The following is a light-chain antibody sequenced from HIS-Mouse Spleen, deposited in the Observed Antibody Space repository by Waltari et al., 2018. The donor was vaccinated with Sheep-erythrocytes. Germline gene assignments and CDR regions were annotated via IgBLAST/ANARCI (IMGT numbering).Light chain of an antibody. CDR2: DVS. CDR1: SSDVGGYNY. J-gene: IGLJ1*01. CDR3: CSYAGSYNHV. V-gene: IGLV2-11*01. Sequence: QSALTQPRSVSGSPGQSVTISCTGTSSDVGGYNYVSWYQQHPGKAPKLMIYDVSKRPSGVPDLFSGSTSGNTASLTISGLQAEDEADYYCCSYAGSYNHVFATGTKVTVL.